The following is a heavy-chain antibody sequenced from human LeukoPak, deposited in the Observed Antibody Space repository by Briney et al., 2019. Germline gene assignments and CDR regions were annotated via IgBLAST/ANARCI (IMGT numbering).Heavy chain of an antibody. D-gene: IGHD3-3*01. Sequence: PSETLSLTCAVYGASFSGYYWNWVRQAPGKGLEWVSSISSSSRYIYYADSVKGRFTISRDNSKNSLYLQMNSLRAEDTALYYCAKAGLYYDFWSGPDYWGQGTLVTVSS. J-gene: IGHJ4*02. CDR2: ISSSSRYI. CDR3: AKAGLYYDFWSGPDY. V-gene: IGHV3-21*04. CDR1: GASFSGYY.